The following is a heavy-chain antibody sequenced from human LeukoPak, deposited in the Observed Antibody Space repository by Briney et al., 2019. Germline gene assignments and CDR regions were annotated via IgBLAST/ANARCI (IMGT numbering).Heavy chain of an antibody. Sequence: PGGSLRLSCAASGLPFSHSGMHWVRQAPGKGLEWVAFIRHDGSNKYYADSVKGRFTISRDNSKNALYLQMNSLRGEDTAVYYCFGITVTDVPYWGQGTLVTVSS. J-gene: IGHJ4*02. CDR3: FGITVTDVPY. CDR1: GLPFSHSG. D-gene: IGHD1-7*01. CDR2: IRHDGSNK. V-gene: IGHV3-30*02.